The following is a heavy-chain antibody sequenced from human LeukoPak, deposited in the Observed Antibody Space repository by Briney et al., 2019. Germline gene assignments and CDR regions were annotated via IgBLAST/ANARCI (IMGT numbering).Heavy chain of an antibody. D-gene: IGHD7-27*01. CDR2: IYYTGST. CDR3: ARLTVDRNAFDI. V-gene: IGHV4-59*01. Sequence: SETLSLTCIVSGGSISTYYWDWIRQPPGKGLEWIGYIYYTGSTNYNPSLKSRVTVSVDTSKNQFSLKLSSVTAADTAVYYCARLTVDRNAFDIWGQGTRVTVSS. CDR1: GGSISTYY. J-gene: IGHJ3*02.